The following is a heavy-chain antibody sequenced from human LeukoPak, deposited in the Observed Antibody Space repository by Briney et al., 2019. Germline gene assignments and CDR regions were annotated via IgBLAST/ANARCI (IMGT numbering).Heavy chain of an antibody. CDR1: VGSISSYY. J-gene: IGHJ4*02. Sequence: SETLSLTCTVSVGSISSYYWNWIRQPPGKGLEWIGYIYYSGSTNYNPSLKSRVTISVDTSKNQFSLKLSSVTAADTAVYYCARTRGQYQDFDYWGQGTLVTVSS. D-gene: IGHD2-2*01. V-gene: IGHV4-59*01. CDR3: ARTRGQYQDFDY. CDR2: IYYSGST.